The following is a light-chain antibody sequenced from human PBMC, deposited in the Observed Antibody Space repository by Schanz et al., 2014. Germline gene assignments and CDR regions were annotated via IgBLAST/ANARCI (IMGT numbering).Light chain of an antibody. CDR3: SSNGGVNIYV. CDR2: EGS. Sequence: QSALTQPASVSGSPGQSITISCTGTSSDVGNYNLVSWYQQHPGKAPKLMIYEGSRRPSGVSNRFSGSKSGNTASLTVSGLQAEDEADYYCSSNGGVNIYVFGTGTKLTVL. CDR1: SSDVGNYNL. V-gene: IGLV2-14*02. J-gene: IGLJ1*01.